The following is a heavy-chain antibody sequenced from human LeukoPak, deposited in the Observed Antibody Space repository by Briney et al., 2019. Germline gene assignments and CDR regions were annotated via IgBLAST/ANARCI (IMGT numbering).Heavy chain of an antibody. V-gene: IGHV3-30*02. CDR1: GFTFSSYG. CDR2: IRYDGSNK. Sequence: GGSLRLSCAAPGFTFSSYGMHWVRQAPGKGLEWVAFIRYDGSNKYYADSVKGRFTISRDNSKNTLYLQMNSLRAEDTAVYYCAKDQRAVGMATMIEYWGQGTLVTVSS. CDR3: AKDQRAVGMATMIEY. J-gene: IGHJ4*02. D-gene: IGHD5-24*01.